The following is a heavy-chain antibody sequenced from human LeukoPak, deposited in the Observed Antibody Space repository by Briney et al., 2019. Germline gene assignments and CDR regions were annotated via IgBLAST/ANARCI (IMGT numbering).Heavy chain of an antibody. CDR1: GFTVSNNY. V-gene: IGHV3-66*01. J-gene: IGHJ5*02. D-gene: IGHD4/OR15-4a*01. Sequence: GGSLRLSCAASGFTVSNNYMNWVRQAPGKGLEWVSLIYSGGDTHYADSVKGRFTISRDSSKNTLYLQMNSLRAEDTAVYYCARDSPAVRTNTYAWGQGTLVTVSS. CDR2: IYSGGDT. CDR3: ARDSPAVRTNTYA.